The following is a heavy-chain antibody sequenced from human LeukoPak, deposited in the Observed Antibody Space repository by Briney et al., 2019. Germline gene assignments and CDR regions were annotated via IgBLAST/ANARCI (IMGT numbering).Heavy chain of an antibody. J-gene: IGHJ3*02. CDR3: AGSYSSSWYNAFDI. CDR1: GYTFTSYG. Sequence: ASVKVSCKASGYTFTSYGISWVRQAPGQGLERMGWISAYSGNTNYAQKLQGRVTMTTDTSTSTAYMELRSLRSDDTAVYYCAGSYSSSWYNAFDIWGQGTMVTVSS. D-gene: IGHD6-13*01. CDR2: ISAYSGNT. V-gene: IGHV1-18*01.